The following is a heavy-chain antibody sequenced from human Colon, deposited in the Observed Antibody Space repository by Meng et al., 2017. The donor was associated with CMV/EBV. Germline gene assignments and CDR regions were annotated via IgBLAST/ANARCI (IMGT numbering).Heavy chain of an antibody. V-gene: IGHV3-7*01. CDR3: ALGVGAPIDS. CDR1: GFTFRNYW. CDR2: IKENGSEK. D-gene: IGHD1-26*01. Sequence: GGSLRLSCAASGFTFRNYWMNWVRQAPGKGLEWVANIKENGSEKYYVDYVKGRFTISRDNAKNSLYLHMNSLRAEDTAVYYCALGVGAPIDSWGQGTLVTVSS. J-gene: IGHJ4*02.